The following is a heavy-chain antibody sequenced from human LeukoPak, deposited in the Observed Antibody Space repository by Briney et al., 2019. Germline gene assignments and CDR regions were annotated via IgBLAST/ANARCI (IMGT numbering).Heavy chain of an antibody. J-gene: IGHJ4*02. CDR2: IYYSGST. V-gene: IGHV4-39*07. CDR3: AREPSSGWDYYFDY. Sequence: SETLSLTCTVSGGSISSSSYYWGWIRQPPGKGLEWIGSIYYSGSTYYNPSLKSRVTISVDTSKNQFSLKLSSVTAADTAVYYCAREPSSGWDYYFDYWGQGTLVTVSS. CDR1: GGSISSSSYY. D-gene: IGHD6-19*01.